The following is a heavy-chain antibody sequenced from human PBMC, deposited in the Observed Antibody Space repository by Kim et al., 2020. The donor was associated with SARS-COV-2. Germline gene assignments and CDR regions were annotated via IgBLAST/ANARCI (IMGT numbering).Heavy chain of an antibody. V-gene: IGHV4-59*08. Sequence: SETLSLTCTVSGGSISSYSWNWIRQPPGKGLEWIGDISDSGKTNYNPSLKSRVTISIDKSKNQFSLKVSSVTAADTAVYYCARRGGRDVWGHGTTVTLSS. CDR2: ISDSGKT. CDR1: GGSISSYS. CDR3: ARRGGRDV. J-gene: IGHJ6*02.